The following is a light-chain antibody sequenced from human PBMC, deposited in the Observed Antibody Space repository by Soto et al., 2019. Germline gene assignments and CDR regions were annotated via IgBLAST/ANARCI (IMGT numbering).Light chain of an antibody. CDR2: GAS. J-gene: IGKJ3*01. CDR1: QSVSSN. V-gene: IGKV3-15*01. CDR3: QQYNNWPFT. Sequence: EIVRTQSPATLSVSPGERATLSCMASQSVSSNFAWYQQKPGQAPRLLIYGASTRATGIPARFSGSGSGTEFTLTISSLQSGDFAVYYCQQYNNWPFTFGPGTKVDIK.